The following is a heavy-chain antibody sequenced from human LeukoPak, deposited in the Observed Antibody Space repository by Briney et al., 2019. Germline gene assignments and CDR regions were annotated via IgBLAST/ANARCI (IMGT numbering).Heavy chain of an antibody. CDR3: ASHSAYGGNPEESYVDY. CDR2: ISGSGGRT. V-gene: IGHV3-23*01. D-gene: IGHD4-23*01. Sequence: PGGSLRLSCVACGYTLSNFALRRVRQAPGKGLEWVSAISGSGGRTYYADSVKGRFTIARDNSKNTLYMRMNSLRAEDTAVYYCASHSAYGGNPEESYVDYWGQGSLVTVSS. CDR1: GYTLSNFA. J-gene: IGHJ4*02.